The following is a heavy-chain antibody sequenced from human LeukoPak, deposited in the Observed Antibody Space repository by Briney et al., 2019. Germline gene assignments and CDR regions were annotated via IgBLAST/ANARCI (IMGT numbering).Heavy chain of an antibody. Sequence: SETLSLTCTVSGGSISSSSYYWGWIRQPPGKGLEWIGSIYYSGSTYYNPSLKSRVTISVDTSKNQFSLKLSSVTAADTAVYYCARLPYDFWSGYYTPFDYWGQGTLVTVSS. V-gene: IGHV4-39*01. CDR3: ARLPYDFWSGYYTPFDY. J-gene: IGHJ4*02. D-gene: IGHD3-3*01. CDR2: IYYSGST. CDR1: GGSISSSSYY.